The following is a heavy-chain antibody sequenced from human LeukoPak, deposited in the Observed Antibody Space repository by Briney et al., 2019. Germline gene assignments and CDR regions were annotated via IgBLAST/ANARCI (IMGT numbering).Heavy chain of an antibody. CDR2: ISSSSSTI. CDR3: ARERSLGYPGAFDI. CDR1: GFTFSSYS. Sequence: GGSLRLSCAASGFTFSSYSMNWVRQAPGKGLEWVSYISSSSSTIYYADSVKGRFTISRDNAKNSLYLQMNSLRAEDTAVYYCARERSLGYPGAFDIWGQGTMVTVSS. J-gene: IGHJ3*02. V-gene: IGHV3-48*01. D-gene: IGHD2-15*01.